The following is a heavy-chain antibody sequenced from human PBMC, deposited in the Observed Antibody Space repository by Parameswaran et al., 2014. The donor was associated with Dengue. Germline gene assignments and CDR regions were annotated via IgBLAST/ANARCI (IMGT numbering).Heavy chain of an antibody. Sequence: VRQMPGKGLEWVAVISYDGSNKYYADSVKGRFTISRDNSKNTLYLQMNSLRAEDTAVYYCARRSVGSYYYDSSDSNHFDYWGQGTLVTVSS. V-gene: IGHV3-30*01. J-gene: IGHJ4*02. D-gene: IGHD3-22*01. CDR3: ARRSVGSYYYDSSDSNHFDY. CDR2: ISYDGSNK.